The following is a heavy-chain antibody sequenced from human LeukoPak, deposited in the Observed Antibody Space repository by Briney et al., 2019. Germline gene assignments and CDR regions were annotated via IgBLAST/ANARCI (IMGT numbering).Heavy chain of an antibody. CDR1: GGSTSSSSYY. Sequence: SETLSLTCTVSGGSTSSSSYYWGWIRQPPGKGLEWIGSIYYSGSTYYNPSLKSRVTISVDTSKNQFSLKLSSVTAADTAVYYCTRQPGGGFDYWGQGTLVTVSS. J-gene: IGHJ4*02. D-gene: IGHD3-16*01. CDR2: IYYSGST. V-gene: IGHV4-39*01. CDR3: TRQPGGGFDY.